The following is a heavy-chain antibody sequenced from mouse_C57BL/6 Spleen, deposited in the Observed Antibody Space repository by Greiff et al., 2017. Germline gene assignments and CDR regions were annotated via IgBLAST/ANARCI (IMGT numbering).Heavy chain of an antibody. CDR2: ISYDGSN. D-gene: IGHD2-4*01. CDR3: ARNYDYFAY. Sequence: DVKLVESGPGLVKPSQSLSLTCSVTGYSITSGYYWNWIRQFPGNKLEWMGYISYDGSNNYNPSLKNRISITRDTSKNQFFLKLNSVTTEDTATYYCARNYDYFAYWGQGTLVTVSA. V-gene: IGHV3-6*01. J-gene: IGHJ3*01. CDR1: GYSITSGYY.